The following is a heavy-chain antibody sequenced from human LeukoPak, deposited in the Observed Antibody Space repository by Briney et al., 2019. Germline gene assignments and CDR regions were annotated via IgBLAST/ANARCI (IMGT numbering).Heavy chain of an antibody. CDR2: IRSKAYGGTT. V-gene: IGHV3-49*04. CDR3: TRDCSGGSCWGNAFDI. Sequence: GGSLRLSCIASGFTFGDYAMSWVRQAPGKGLEWVGFIRSKAYGGTTEYAASVKSRFSISRDDSKSIAYLQMNSLRTEDTAVFYCTRDCSGGSCWGNAFDIWGQGTMVTVSS. D-gene: IGHD2-15*01. J-gene: IGHJ3*02. CDR1: GFTFGDYA.